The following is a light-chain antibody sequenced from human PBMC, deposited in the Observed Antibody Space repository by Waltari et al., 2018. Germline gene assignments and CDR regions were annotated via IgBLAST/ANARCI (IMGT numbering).Light chain of an antibody. CDR1: SCEVGTYKR. Sequence: QSALTQPASLSASPGQAITISCTATSCEVGTYKRVSWYQQHPGKAPKLMIYAVSKRPSGVSDRFSGSKSGDMASLTISGLQPEDEAEYFCSSYAGSSKGVFGGGTKVTVL. CDR2: AVS. J-gene: IGLJ2*01. V-gene: IGLV2-23*02. CDR3: SSYAGSSKGV.